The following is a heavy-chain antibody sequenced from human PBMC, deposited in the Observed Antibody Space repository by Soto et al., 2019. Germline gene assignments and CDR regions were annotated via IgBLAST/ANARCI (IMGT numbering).Heavy chain of an antibody. CDR1: GYTFTSYV. CDR2: ISAYNGNT. V-gene: IGHV1-18*01. CDR3: ARTTLTMLAGEAGQSDY. Sequence: GASVKVSCKASGYTFTSYVISWVRQAPGQGLEWMGWISAYNGNTNYAQKLQGRVTMTTDTSTSTAYMELRSLRSDDTAVYYCARTTLTMLAGEAGQSDYRGQGTLVTVSS. D-gene: IGHD4-17*01. J-gene: IGHJ4*02.